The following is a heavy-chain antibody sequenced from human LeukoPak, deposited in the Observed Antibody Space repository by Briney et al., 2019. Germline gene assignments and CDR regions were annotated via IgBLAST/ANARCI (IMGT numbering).Heavy chain of an antibody. D-gene: IGHD3-10*01. CDR3: ARGVGGFENWFDP. V-gene: IGHV3-21*01. CDR2: ISSSSSYI. J-gene: IGHJ5*02. Sequence: PGGSLRLSCAASGFTFSSYSMNWVRQAPGKGLEWVSSISSSSSYIYCADSVKGRFTISRDNAKNSLYLQMNSLRAEDTAVYYCARGVGGFENWFDPWGQGTLVTVSS. CDR1: GFTFSSYS.